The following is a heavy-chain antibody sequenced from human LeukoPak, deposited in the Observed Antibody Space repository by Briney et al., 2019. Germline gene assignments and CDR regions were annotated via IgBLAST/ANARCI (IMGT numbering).Heavy chain of an antibody. CDR3: GKDSFWSQLLWFGESTYYFDY. CDR2: ISGSGGST. D-gene: IGHD3-10*01. V-gene: IGHV3-23*01. Sequence: PGGSLRLSCAASGFTFSSYAMSWVRQAPGKGLEWVSAISGSGGSTYYADSVKGRFTISRDNSKNTLYLQMNSLRAEDTAVYYCGKDSFWSQLLWFGESTYYFDYGGQGTLVTVSS. J-gene: IGHJ4*02. CDR1: GFTFSSYA.